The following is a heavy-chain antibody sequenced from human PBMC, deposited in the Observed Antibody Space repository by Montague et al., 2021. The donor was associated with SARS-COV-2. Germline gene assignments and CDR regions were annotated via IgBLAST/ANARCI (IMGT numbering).Heavy chain of an antibody. V-gene: IGHV2-5*01. CDR1: GFSLSTSGVG. CDR2: LYWNDDK. D-gene: IGHD3-10*01. J-gene: IGHJ4*02. CDR3: AHRLPGFQWFGEDNFDN. Sequence: PALVKPTQTLTLTCTFSGFSLSTSGVGVGWIRQHPGKALEWLALLYWNDDKRYSPSLKSRLTITKDTSKNQVVLTMTNMDPVDTATYYCAHRLPGFQWFGEDNFDNWGQGTLVTVST.